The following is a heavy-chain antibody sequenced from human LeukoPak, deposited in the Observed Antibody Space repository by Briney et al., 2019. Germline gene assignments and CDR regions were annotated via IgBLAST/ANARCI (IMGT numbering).Heavy chain of an antibody. CDR3: TTGTNYDFWSGYYDYYYYMDV. CDR1: GFTFSSYE. Sequence: GGSLRLSCAASGFTFSSYEMNWVRQAPGKGLEWVGRIKSKTDGGTTDYAAPVKGRFTISRDDSKNTLYLQMNSLKTEDTAVYYCTTGTNYDFWSGYYDYYYYMDVWGKGTTVTVSS. V-gene: IGHV3-15*01. CDR2: IKSKTDGGTT. D-gene: IGHD3-3*01. J-gene: IGHJ6*03.